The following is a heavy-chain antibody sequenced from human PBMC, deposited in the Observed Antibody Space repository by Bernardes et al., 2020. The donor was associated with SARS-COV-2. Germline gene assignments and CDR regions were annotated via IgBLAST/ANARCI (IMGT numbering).Heavy chain of an antibody. Sequence: ASVKVSCIVSGYTLTELSIHWVRQAPGEGLEWMGGFDPEDGETVFAQKFQGRVTVTEDTSTDTSYMELSRLRSEDTAVYYCATGGPFWSAYLAWGQGTLVAVSS. J-gene: IGHJ5*02. CDR2: FDPEDGET. V-gene: IGHV1-24*01. CDR3: ATGGPFWSAYLA. CDR1: GYTLTELS. D-gene: IGHD3-3*01.